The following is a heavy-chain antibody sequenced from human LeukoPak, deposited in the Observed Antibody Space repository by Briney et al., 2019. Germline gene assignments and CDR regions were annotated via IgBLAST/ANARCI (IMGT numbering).Heavy chain of an antibody. Sequence: GASVKVSCKASGFTXTSSPMHWVRQARGQRLEWIGWIVVGSGNTNYAQKFQERVTITRDVSTNTAYMELSSLRSEDTAVYYCATGSGWYSPDYWGQGTLVTVSS. D-gene: IGHD6-19*01. V-gene: IGHV1-58*02. CDR3: ATGSGWYSPDY. CDR1: GFTXTSSP. CDR2: IVVGSGNT. J-gene: IGHJ4*02.